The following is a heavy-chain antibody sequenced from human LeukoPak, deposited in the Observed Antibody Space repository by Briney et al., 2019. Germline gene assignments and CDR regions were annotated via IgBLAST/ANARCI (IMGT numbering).Heavy chain of an antibody. V-gene: IGHV3-20*04. J-gene: IGHJ4*02. CDR2: INWNGGST. Sequence: GGSLRLSCAASGFTFDDYGMSWVRQAPGKGLEWVSGINWNGGSTGYADSVKGRFTISRDNSKNTLYLQMNSLRAEDTAVYYCAKDAVAAAGYFFDYWGQGALVTVSS. D-gene: IGHD6-13*01. CDR1: GFTFDDYG. CDR3: AKDAVAAAGYFFDY.